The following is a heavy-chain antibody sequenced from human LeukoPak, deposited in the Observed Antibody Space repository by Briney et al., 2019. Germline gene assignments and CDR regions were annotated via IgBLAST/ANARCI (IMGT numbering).Heavy chain of an antibody. CDR1: GFTFSYYA. V-gene: IGHV3-23*01. J-gene: IGHJ4*02. Sequence: GGSLRLSCAASGFTFSYYAMSWVRQAPGKGLEWVSGISGSGGSTYYADSVKGRFSISRDDSQNTLYLQMNSLRAEDTAVYYCAKEARDEGFWGQGTLVTVSS. CDR2: ISGSGGST. CDR3: AKEARDEGF.